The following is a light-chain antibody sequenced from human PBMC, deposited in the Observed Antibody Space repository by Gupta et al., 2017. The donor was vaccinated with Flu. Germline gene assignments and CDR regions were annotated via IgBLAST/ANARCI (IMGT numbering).Light chain of an antibody. J-gene: IGLJ1*01. V-gene: IGLV3-1*01. Sequence: SYDLSQPPSVSVSPGQTANITCSGPQLGERFTSWYQQKPGQSPLVVIFHNHRRPSGIPERFSGSSSGNTATLTISESQPVDEADYYCQSGGNNNNYVFGTGTKVTVL. CDR3: QSGGNNNNYV. CDR2: HNH. CDR1: QLGERF.